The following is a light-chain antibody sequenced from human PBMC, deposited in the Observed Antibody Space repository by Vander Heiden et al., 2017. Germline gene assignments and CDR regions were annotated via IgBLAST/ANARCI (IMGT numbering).Light chain of an antibody. CDR2: LYSDGTY. Sequence: QLVLTQSPSASASLGASVRLTCTLSTGHSSYAIAWHQQQPEKGPRYLMMLYSDGTYSKVDWIPDRFSGSSSAAERYLTISCLQAEDESYYYCHTWSTGMWVFGGGTKQTVL. V-gene: IGLV4-69*01. J-gene: IGLJ3*02. CDR1: TGHSSYA. CDR3: HTWSTGMWV.